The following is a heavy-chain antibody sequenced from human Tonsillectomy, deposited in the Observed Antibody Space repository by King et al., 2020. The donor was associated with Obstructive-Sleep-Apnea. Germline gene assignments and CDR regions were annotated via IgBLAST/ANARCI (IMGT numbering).Heavy chain of an antibody. Sequence: VQLVESGGGLVQPGGSLRLSCAASGFTFSSSVMSWVRQAPGKGLEWVSGVSGSGDTTFYADSVKGRFTISRDNPRNTLFLQMHSLRAEDTAVYYCAKDVRGGSGSYDYWGQGTLVTVSS. J-gene: IGHJ4*02. CDR2: VSGSGDTT. D-gene: IGHD3-10*01. CDR3: AKDVRGGSGSYDY. CDR1: GFTFSSSV. V-gene: IGHV3-23*04.